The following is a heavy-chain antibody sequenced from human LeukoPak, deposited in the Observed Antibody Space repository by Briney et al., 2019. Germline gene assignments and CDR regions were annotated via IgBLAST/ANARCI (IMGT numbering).Heavy chain of an antibody. Sequence: GSLTLSCEASGFSFSDYYMTWIRQSPGKGLEWIGEINPSGSTIYNPSLKSRLTMSVDTTMNHFSLNLTSVTAADTAVYYCAKKRITMIRGAPFDPWGQGTLVTVSS. J-gene: IGHJ5*02. CDR1: GFSFSDYY. CDR3: AKKRITMIRGAPFDP. D-gene: IGHD3-10*01. CDR2: INPSGST. V-gene: IGHV4-34*08.